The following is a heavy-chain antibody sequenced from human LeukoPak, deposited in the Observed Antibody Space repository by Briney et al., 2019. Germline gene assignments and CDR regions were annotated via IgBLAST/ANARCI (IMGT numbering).Heavy chain of an antibody. D-gene: IGHD3-22*01. V-gene: IGHV5-51*01. CDR1: GYIFTSYW. Sequence: GESLKISCKGSGYIFTSYWIGWVRQMPGKGLEWMGIIYPGDSDTRYTPSFQGQVTISADKSISTAYLQWSSLKASDTAIYYCARRYYDSSGANAFDIWGQGTMLTVSS. J-gene: IGHJ3*02. CDR3: ARRYYDSSGANAFDI. CDR2: IYPGDSDT.